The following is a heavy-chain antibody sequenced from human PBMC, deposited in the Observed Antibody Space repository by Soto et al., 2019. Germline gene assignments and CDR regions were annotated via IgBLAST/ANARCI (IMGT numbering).Heavy chain of an antibody. D-gene: IGHD2-2*01. CDR2: INHSGST. CDR1: GGSFRGYY. Sequence: LETQSLTCAVYGGSFRGYYWSWIRQQPGKGLEWIGEINHSGSTNYNPSLKSRVTISVDTSKNQFSLKLSSVTAADTAVYYCASYGEKNCSSTSCYGFDYWGQGTLVTVSS. J-gene: IGHJ4*02. V-gene: IGHV4-34*01. CDR3: ASYGEKNCSSTSCYGFDY.